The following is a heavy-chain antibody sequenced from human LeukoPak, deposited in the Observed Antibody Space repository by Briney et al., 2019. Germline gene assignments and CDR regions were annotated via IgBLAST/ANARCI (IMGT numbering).Heavy chain of an antibody. D-gene: IGHD4-23*01. J-gene: IGHJ2*01. CDR2: FYTSGTT. Sequence: SETLSLTCSVSGGSISSYSWNSIRQPAGKGLEWIGRFYTSGTTNYNPSLKSRVTMSIDTSKNQVSLKMRSVTAADTAVYYCARTVVTLDWYFDLWGRGTLVSVSS. CDR1: GGSISSYS. CDR3: ARTVVTLDWYFDL. V-gene: IGHV4-4*07.